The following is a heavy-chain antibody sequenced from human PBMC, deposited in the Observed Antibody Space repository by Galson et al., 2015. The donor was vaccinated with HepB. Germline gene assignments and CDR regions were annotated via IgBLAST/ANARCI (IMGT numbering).Heavy chain of an antibody. CDR1: GFSFGGIA. J-gene: IGHJ4*01. V-gene: IGHV3-23*01. CDR3: VEGGVGYGCPRGTYYFYY. CDR2: ISGSGASA. Sequence: SLRLSCAASGFSFGGIAMNWVRQAPGKGLEWISTISGSGASAFYADSVQGRFTISRDNSNTTLYLQMNRLRDDDTAVYYCVEGGVGYGCPRGTYYFYYWGDGSLVSV. D-gene: IGHD1-1*01.